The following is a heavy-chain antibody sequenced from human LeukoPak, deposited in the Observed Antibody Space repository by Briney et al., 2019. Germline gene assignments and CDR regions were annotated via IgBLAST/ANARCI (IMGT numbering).Heavy chain of an antibody. D-gene: IGHD6-19*01. CDR2: IYYSGTT. CDR1: GGSISSNSYY. Sequence: SETLSLTCTVSGGSISSNSYYWGWIRQPPGKGLEWIGSIYYSGTTYYNPSLKSRVTISVDTSKNQFSLNLTSVTAADTAVYYCARASSGPTKIVGWEGGFDIWGQGTMVTVSS. J-gene: IGHJ3*02. V-gene: IGHV4-39*07. CDR3: ARASSGPTKIVGWEGGFDI.